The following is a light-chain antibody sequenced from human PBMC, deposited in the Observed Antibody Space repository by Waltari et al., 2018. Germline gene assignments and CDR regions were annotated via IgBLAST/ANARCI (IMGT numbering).Light chain of an antibody. CDR3: QHYYSTPYS. J-gene: IGKJ2*03. Sequence: DIQMTQSPSSLSASVGDRVNITCRASQGISNDLAWYQQKPGETPKFLIYEASSLQSGIPSRFSGSGSGTDFTLTISSLQSEDFATYYCQHYYSTPYSFGQGTKVEIK. CDR1: QGISND. CDR2: EAS. V-gene: IGKV1-NL1*01.